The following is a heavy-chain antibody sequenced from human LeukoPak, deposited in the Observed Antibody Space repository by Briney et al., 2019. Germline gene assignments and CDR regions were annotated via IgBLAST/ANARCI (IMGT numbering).Heavy chain of an antibody. Sequence: ASVKVSCKASGYTFTSYAMHWVRQAPGQRLEWMGWINAGNGNTKYSQKFQGRVTITRDTSASTAYMELSSLRSEDTAVYYCARDHIAAASYYYYGMDVWGQGTTVTVSS. J-gene: IGHJ6*02. CDR2: INAGNGNT. D-gene: IGHD6-13*01. CDR3: ARDHIAAASYYYYGMDV. V-gene: IGHV1-3*01. CDR1: GYTFTSYA.